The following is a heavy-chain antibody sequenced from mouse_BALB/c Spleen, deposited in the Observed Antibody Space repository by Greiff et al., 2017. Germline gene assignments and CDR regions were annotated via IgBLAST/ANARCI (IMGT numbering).Heavy chain of an antibody. V-gene: IGHV14-3*02. D-gene: IGHD1-2*01. CDR2: IDPANGNT. CDR1: GFNIKDTY. J-gene: IGHJ2*01. CDR3: ARGENYYGSFDY. Sequence: EVHLVESGAELVKPGASVKLSCTASGFNIKDTYMHWVKQRPEQGLEWIGRIDPANGNTKYDPKFQGKATITADTSSNTAYLQLSSLTSEDTAVYYCARGENYYGSFDYWGQGTTLTVSS.